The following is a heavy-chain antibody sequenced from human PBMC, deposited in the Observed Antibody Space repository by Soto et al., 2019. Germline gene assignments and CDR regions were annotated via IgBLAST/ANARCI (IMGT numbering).Heavy chain of an antibody. CDR3: AKEGGYYDILTGYYIATNAFDI. CDR2: ISGSGGST. Sequence: EVQLLESGGGLVQPGGSLRLSCAASGFTFSSYAMSWVRQAPGKGLEWVSAISGSGGSTYYADSVKGRFTISRDNSKNTLYLQMNSLRAEDTAVYYCAKEGGYYDILTGYYIATNAFDIWGQGTMVTVSS. D-gene: IGHD3-9*01. V-gene: IGHV3-23*01. J-gene: IGHJ3*02. CDR1: GFTFSSYA.